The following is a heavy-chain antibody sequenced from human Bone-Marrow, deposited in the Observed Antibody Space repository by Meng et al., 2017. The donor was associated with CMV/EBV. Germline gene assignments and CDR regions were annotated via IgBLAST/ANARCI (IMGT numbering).Heavy chain of an antibody. V-gene: IGHV3-33*03. CDR3: ATHGSLITVTKMGYDR. J-gene: IGHJ5*02. Sequence: LSLTCVASGFTFSDYGMHWVRQAPGKGLEWVAVIWYDGTNRYYADSVKGRFTISRDNSNNILYLQMNSLRAEDTAVYFCATHGSLITVTKMGYDRWGQGTLVTVSS. CDR1: GFTFSDYG. D-gene: IGHD4-11*01. CDR2: IWYDGTNR.